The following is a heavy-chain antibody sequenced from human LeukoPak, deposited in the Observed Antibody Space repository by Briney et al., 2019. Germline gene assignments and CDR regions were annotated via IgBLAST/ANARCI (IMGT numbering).Heavy chain of an antibody. Sequence: PGGSLRLSCAASGFSFSSFGMLWVRQAPGKGPQWVAFIRSDGRNTYYADSVQGRFTASRDNSKNTLFLQMNSLRPEDTAVYCAKDRSIQGGFDPWGQGTPVTVSS. CDR3: AKDRSIQGGFDP. CDR2: IRSDGRNT. J-gene: IGHJ5*02. D-gene: IGHD5-18*01. V-gene: IGHV3-30*02. CDR1: GFSFSSFG.